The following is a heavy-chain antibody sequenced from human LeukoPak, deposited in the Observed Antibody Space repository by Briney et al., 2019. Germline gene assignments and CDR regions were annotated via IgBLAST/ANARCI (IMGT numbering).Heavy chain of an antibody. CDR1: GFTFSNYW. Sequence: PGDXLRLSCAASGFTFSNYWMHWVRQVPGRGLVWFSCISPVAGIPTYAASVNRPFTISIDNPKNMLYLQLNSLRAEDTAVYYCISDSEGRSGGDYWGQGTLVTVSS. J-gene: IGHJ4*02. V-gene: IGHV3-74*03. CDR3: ISDSEGRSGGDY. D-gene: IGHD3-10*01. CDR2: ISPVAGIP.